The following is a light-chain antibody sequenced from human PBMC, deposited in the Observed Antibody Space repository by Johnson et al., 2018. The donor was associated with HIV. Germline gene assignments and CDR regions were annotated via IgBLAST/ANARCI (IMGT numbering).Light chain of an antibody. V-gene: IGLV1-51*02. J-gene: IGLJ1*01. CDR3: GAWDTSLSACGV. Sequence: QSVLTQPPSVSAAPGQKVTISCSGSSSTIGNNYISWYQLLPGTPPTLLIFKNNERPSVIPDRFSGSKSGTSATLRLPALPPGDEAAYSCGAWDTSLSACGVFGTGTKVTVL. CDR1: SSTIGNNY. CDR2: KNN.